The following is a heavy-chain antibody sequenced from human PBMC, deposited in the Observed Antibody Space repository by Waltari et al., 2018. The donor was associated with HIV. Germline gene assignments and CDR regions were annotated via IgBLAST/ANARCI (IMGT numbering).Heavy chain of an antibody. CDR2: IYPADSDT. V-gene: IGHV5-51*01. D-gene: IGHD1-26*01. Sequence: LVQSGAAVKKPGQSLKISFQASGYSFVSFWIGWVRPTPGKGLGWVGNIYPADSDTKYSPTFEGQVTMSRDETVNTAYLQWRRLKSSDTGTYFCARVRMGAGDAFDVWGQGTTVTVSS. CDR1: GYSFVSFW. J-gene: IGHJ3*01. CDR3: ARVRMGAGDAFDV.